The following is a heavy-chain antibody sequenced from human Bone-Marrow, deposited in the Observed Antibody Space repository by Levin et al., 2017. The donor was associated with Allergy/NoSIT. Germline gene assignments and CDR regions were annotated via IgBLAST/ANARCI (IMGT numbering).Heavy chain of an antibody. CDR1: QFIFDDHG. J-gene: IGHJ3*01. D-gene: IGHD1-7*01. CDR2: ITWNSGTT. Sequence: ASVKVSCAASQFIFDDHGMSWVRQAPGKGLEWVSGITWNSGTTGYADSVKGRFTISRDNAKNTLYLQLNSLRVEDTALYYCARVGNYAVVADAFDLWGQGTVVTVSS. V-gene: IGHV3-20*04. CDR3: ARVGNYAVVADAFDL.